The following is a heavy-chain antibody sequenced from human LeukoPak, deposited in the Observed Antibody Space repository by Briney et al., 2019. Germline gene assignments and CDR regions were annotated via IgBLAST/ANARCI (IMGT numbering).Heavy chain of an antibody. D-gene: IGHD2-2*01. CDR3: AREGRDSTPYNWFDP. Sequence: SVKVSCKASGGTSSSYAISWVRQAPGQGLEWMGGIIPIFGTANYAQKFQGRVTITADESTSTAYMELSSLRSEDTAVYYCAREGRDSTPYNWFDPWGQGTLVTVSS. J-gene: IGHJ5*02. CDR2: IIPIFGTA. CDR1: GGTSSSYA. V-gene: IGHV1-69*01.